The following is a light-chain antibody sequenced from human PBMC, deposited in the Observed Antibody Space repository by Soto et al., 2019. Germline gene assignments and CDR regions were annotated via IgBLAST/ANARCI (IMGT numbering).Light chain of an antibody. Sequence: QSVLTQPPSASGTPGQRVTISCCGSTSNIGSDTVNWYQQLPGTAPKLLIYLNNQRPSGVPDRFSGSKSGTSASLAISGIQSEDEADYYCAAWDDSLNGVVFGGGTKLTVL. V-gene: IGLV1-44*01. CDR1: TSNIGSDT. CDR2: LNN. J-gene: IGLJ2*01. CDR3: AAWDDSLNGVV.